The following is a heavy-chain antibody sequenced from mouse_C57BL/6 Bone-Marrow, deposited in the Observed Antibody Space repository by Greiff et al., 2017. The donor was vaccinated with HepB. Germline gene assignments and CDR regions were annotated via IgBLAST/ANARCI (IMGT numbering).Heavy chain of an antibody. CDR1: GFTFSSYA. V-gene: IGHV5-9-1*02. D-gene: IGHD3-2*02. CDR2: ISSGGDYI. CDR3: TREGQLRLYYAMDY. J-gene: IGHJ4*01. Sequence: EVHLVESGEGLVKPGGSLKLSCAASGFTFSSYAMSWVRQTPEKRLEWVAYISSGGDYIYYADTVKGRFTISRDNARNTLYLQMSSLKSEDTAMYYCTREGQLRLYYAMDYWGQGTSVTVSS.